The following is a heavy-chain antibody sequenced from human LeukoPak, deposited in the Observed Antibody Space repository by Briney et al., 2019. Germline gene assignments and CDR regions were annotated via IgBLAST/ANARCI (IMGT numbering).Heavy chain of an antibody. V-gene: IGHV1-18*01. Sequence: ASVPVSFKCSGCTFPSYVISWVRQAPGQGLAGVGWNSAYNGNTNYPQKLQGRLTLTTDTSTSTAYMELRSLRSDDTAVYYCARVALDGPEGYMDVWGKGTTVTVSS. J-gene: IGHJ6*03. CDR1: GCTFPSYV. CDR2: NSAYNGNT. CDR3: ARVALDGPEGYMDV. D-gene: IGHD5-24*01.